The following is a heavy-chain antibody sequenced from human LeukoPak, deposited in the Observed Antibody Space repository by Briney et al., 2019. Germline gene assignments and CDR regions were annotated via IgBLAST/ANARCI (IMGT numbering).Heavy chain of an antibody. CDR1: GGSISSGGYY. Sequence: PSETLSLTCTVSGGSISSGGYYWSWIRQHPGKGLEWLGNVHYRATPNDNSLVKGRLTMSVDMSKDQVSLKLTSVTAADTAIYYCAAFCPGGSCPDYWGRGTLVTVSS. V-gene: IGHV4-61*08. D-gene: IGHD2-15*01. CDR3: AAFCPGGSCPDY. CDR2: VHYRATP. J-gene: IGHJ4*02.